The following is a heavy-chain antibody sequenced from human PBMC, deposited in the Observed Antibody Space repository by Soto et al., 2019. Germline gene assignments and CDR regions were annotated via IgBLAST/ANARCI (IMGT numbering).Heavy chain of an antibody. Sequence: HGESLKISCKASGYTFANYWIGWVRQMPGKGLEWMGIIYPGDSDTRYNPSFQGQVTISADRSISTAYLQWSSLKASDTAMYFCARLSGMDVWGQGTTVTVSS. CDR2: IYPGDSDT. J-gene: IGHJ6*02. CDR3: ARLSGMDV. V-gene: IGHV5-51*01. CDR1: GYTFANYW.